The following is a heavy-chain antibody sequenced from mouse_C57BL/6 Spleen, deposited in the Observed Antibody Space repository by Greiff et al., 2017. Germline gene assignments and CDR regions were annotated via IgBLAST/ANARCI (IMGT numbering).Heavy chain of an antibody. CDR3: AREGVYSNYDY. V-gene: IGHV3-6*01. CDR2: ISYDGSN. CDR1: GYSITSGYY. D-gene: IGHD2-5*01. Sequence: EVHLVESGPGLVKPSQSLSLTCSVTGYSITSGYYWNWIRQFPGNKLEWMGYISYDGSNNYNPSLKNRISITRDTSKNQFFLKLNSVTTEDTATYYCAREGVYSNYDYWGQGTTLTVSS. J-gene: IGHJ2*01.